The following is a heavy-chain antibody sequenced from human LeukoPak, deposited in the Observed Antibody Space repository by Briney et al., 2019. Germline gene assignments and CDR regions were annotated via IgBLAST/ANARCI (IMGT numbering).Heavy chain of an antibody. D-gene: IGHD5-12*01. CDR1: GYTFTSYY. CDR2: INPSGVST. Sequence: SSVKVSCKPSGYTFTSYYMHWVGQAPGQGLEWMGIINPSGVSTSHALKFQGRDTMTRDTSKSTVYMELSSLRYEDTGVYHCEREIGDSGYRGYYFDDWGQGTLVTVSS. V-gene: IGHV1-46*01. J-gene: IGHJ4*02. CDR3: EREIGDSGYRGYYFDD.